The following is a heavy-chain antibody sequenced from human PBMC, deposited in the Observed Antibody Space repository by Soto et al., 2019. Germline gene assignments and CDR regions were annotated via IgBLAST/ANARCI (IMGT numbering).Heavy chain of an antibody. Sequence: QLQLQESGPGLVKPSETLSLTCTVSGGSISSSSSYWGWIRQPPGKGLEWIGSIYYSGSTYYNPSLPCRVTISVDTSKNQFTLKLSYVTAADTAMYYCARQQLERRAWGYWGQGTLVTVSS. CDR3: ARQQLERRAWGY. J-gene: IGHJ4*02. CDR1: GGSISSSSSY. CDR2: IYYSGST. D-gene: IGHD1-1*01. V-gene: IGHV4-39*01.